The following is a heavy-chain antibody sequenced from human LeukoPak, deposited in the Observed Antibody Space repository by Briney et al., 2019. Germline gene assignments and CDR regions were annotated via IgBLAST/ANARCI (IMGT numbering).Heavy chain of an antibody. D-gene: IGHD2-15*01. Sequence: PAKSLSFYCSTSGLTLSFYGMEWVRQAPGKGLEWVSVIWYDGRQEYYAYSVRGRFTISTDTSTHTLYLQMNSLRAEDTAVYYCATSQRYCSGGNCSYHYNFEYWGEGTLVTVSS. V-gene: IGHV3-33*01. CDR2: IWYDGRQE. CDR1: GLTLSFYG. J-gene: IGHJ4*02. CDR3: ATSQRYCSGGNCSYHYNFEY.